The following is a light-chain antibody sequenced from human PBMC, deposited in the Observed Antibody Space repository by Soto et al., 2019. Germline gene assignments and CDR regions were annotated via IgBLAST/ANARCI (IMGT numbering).Light chain of an antibody. V-gene: IGKV1-6*01. CDR3: LQDNNYPLT. J-gene: IGKJ4*01. CDR1: QGIGSD. CDR2: AAS. Sequence: AIQMTQSPSSLSASVGDRVTITFRSSQGIGSDLGWYQQKSGKAPKLLIYAASNLQSGVPSRFSGSGSGTDFTLTISGLQHEDVATYYCLQDNNYPLTFGGGTKVDIK.